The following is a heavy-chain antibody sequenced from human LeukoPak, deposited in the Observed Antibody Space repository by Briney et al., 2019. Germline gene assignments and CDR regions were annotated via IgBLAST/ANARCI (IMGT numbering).Heavy chain of an antibody. J-gene: IGHJ3*02. CDR3: ARYIVVVVAATFDAFDI. CDR1: GYSISSGHY. Sequence: SETLSLTCTVSGYSISSGHYWGWIRQPPGKGLEWIGTIYHGGNTYYNPSLKSRAALSVDTSKNQFSLRLSSVTAADTAVYYCARYIVVVVAATFDAFDIWGQGTTVTVSS. CDR2: IYHGGNT. D-gene: IGHD2-15*01. V-gene: IGHV4-38-2*02.